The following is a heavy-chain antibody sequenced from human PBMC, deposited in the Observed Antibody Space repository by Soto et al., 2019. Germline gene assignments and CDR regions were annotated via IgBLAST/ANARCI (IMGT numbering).Heavy chain of an antibody. CDR3: ARGKLSDYVWGSYRYHFDY. J-gene: IGHJ4*02. D-gene: IGHD3-16*02. Sequence: PSETLPLTCSVSGGSISSGYYYWSWIRQPPGKGLEWIGNIYYSGNTYYNPSLKSRLIISIDTSKNQFSLKVGSVTAADTAVYYCARGKLSDYVWGSYRYHFDYWGQGTLVTVYS. CDR2: IYYSGNT. CDR1: GGSISSGYYY. V-gene: IGHV4-30-4*01.